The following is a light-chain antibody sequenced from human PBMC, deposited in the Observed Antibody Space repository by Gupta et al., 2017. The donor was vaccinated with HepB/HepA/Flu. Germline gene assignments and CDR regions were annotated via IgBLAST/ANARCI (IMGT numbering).Light chain of an antibody. V-gene: IGKV1-39*01. CDR1: EKIKSY. J-gene: IGKJ1*01. CDR3: QQASSTPPA. CDR2: AAS. Sequence: DVQLVQSSSSLSASVGDKVTITCRASEKIKSYVNWYQHKPGQASKFVIYAASRLISGVPSRFGGSQSGTEFTLTISGLQPEDFATYYCQQASSTPPAFGQGTKVEI.